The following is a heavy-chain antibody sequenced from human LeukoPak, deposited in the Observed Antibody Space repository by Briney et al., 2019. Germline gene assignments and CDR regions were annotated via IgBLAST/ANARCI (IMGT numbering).Heavy chain of an antibody. CDR1: GFTFSSYE. CDR2: ISNSGTAI. CDR3: ARAGYSMDTEYFQH. Sequence: GGSLRPSCAASGFTFSSYEMNWVRQAPGKGLEWVSYISNSGTAIYYADSVKGRFTISRDNAKSSLYLQMNSLRAEDAAVYYCARAGYSMDTEYFQHWGQGTLVTVSS. D-gene: IGHD5-18*01. J-gene: IGHJ1*01. V-gene: IGHV3-48*03.